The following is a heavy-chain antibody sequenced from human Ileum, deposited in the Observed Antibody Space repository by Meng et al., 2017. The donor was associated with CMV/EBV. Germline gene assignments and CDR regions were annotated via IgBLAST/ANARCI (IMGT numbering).Heavy chain of an antibody. D-gene: IGHD3-10*01. V-gene: IGHV1-46*01. CDR3: AREPESEFYFDY. CDR2: INIGSGRT. Sequence: QVQLVQSGAEVKKPGASVRVSCKASGYTFTNYFIHWVRQAPGQGPEYMGMINIGSGRTVYAQKFQGRVTMTRDTSTSTAYVELSSLRSEDTAVFYCAREPESEFYFDYWGQGTLVTVSS. J-gene: IGHJ4*02. CDR1: GYTFTNYF.